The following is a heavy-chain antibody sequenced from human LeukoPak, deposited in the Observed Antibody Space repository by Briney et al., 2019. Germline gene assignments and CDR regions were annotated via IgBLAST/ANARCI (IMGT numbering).Heavy chain of an antibody. CDR2: ISYSGNT. J-gene: IGHJ4*02. Sequence: SETLSLTCTVSGGSISSTKYFWGWIRQPPEKGLEWIGSISYSGNTYYNPSLKSRVTISVDTSKNQFSLKLSSVTAADTAVYYCARIAAAGIFDYWGQGTLVTVSS. CDR3: ARIAAAGIFDY. V-gene: IGHV4-39*07. D-gene: IGHD6-13*01. CDR1: GGSISSTKYF.